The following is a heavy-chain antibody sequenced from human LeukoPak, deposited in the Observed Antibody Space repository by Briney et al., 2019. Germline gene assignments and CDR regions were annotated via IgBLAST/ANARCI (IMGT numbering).Heavy chain of an antibody. J-gene: IGHJ4*02. D-gene: IGHD4-17*01. CDR1: GFTFSSYS. CDR2: ISSSSSYI. V-gene: IGHV3-21*01. CDR3: ARDRGDYLFDY. Sequence: GGSLRLSCAASGFTFSSYSMNWVRQAPGKGLEWVSSISSSSSYIYYADSVKGRFTISRDNAKNSLYLQVNSLRAEDTAVYYCARDRGDYLFDYWGQGTLVTVSS.